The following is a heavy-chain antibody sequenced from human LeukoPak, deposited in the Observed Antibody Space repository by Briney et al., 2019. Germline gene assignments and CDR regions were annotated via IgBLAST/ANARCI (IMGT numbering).Heavy chain of an antibody. CDR3: ATDTSGYYHLHY. D-gene: IGHD3-22*01. CDR1: GGSISSGGYY. CDR2: IYYSGST. J-gene: IGHJ4*02. Sequence: SETLSLTCTVSGGSISSGGYYCTWIRQHPAKGLEWIGYIYYSGSTYYNPSLKSRVTMSVDPSKNQFSLKLSSVTAADTAVYYCATDTSGYYHLHYWGQGTLVTVS. V-gene: IGHV4-31*03.